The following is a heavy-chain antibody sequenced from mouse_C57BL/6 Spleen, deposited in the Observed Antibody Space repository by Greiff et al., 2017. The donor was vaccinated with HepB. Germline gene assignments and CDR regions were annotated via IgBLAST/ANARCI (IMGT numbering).Heavy chain of an antibody. V-gene: IGHV10-3*01. D-gene: IGHD2-1*01. CDR1: GFTFNTYA. Sequence: EVQGVESGGGLVQPKGSLKLSCAASGFTFNTYAMHWVRQAPGKGVEWVARIRSKSSNYATYYADSVKDRFTISRDDSQSMLYLQMNNLKTEDTAIYYCVSDGGNFAWFAYWGQGTLVTVSA. J-gene: IGHJ3*01. CDR3: VSDGGNFAWFAY. CDR2: IRSKSSNYAT.